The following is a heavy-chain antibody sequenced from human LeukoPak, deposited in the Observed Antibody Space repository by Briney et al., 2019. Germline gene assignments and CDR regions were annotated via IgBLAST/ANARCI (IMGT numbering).Heavy chain of an antibody. D-gene: IGHD3-3*01. CDR3: AASHYDFWSGYYPFDY. Sequence: SETLSLTCAVYGGSFSGYYWSWVRQPPGKGLEWIGEINHSGSTNYNPSLKSRVTISVDTSKNQFSLKLSSVPAADTAVYYCAASHYDFWSGYYPFDYWGQGTLVTVSS. J-gene: IGHJ4*02. V-gene: IGHV4-34*01. CDR1: GGSFSGYY. CDR2: INHSGST.